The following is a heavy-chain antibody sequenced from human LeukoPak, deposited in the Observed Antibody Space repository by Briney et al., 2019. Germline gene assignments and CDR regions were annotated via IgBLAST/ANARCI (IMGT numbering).Heavy chain of an antibody. CDR3: ARDLHGGNSFTSDWYFDL. Sequence: SETLSLTCAVSGGSISISNSNWWSWVRQPPGKGLEWIGEIYHSGSTNYNPSLKSRVTISVDKSKNQFSLKLSSVTAADTAVYYCARDLHGGNSFTSDWYFDLWGRGTLVTVSS. CDR1: GGSISISNSNW. D-gene: IGHD4-23*01. J-gene: IGHJ2*01. V-gene: IGHV4-4*02. CDR2: IYHSGST.